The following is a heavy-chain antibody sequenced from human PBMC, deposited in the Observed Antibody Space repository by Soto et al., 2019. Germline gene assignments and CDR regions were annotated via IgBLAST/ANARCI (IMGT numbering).Heavy chain of an antibody. J-gene: IGHJ6*02. D-gene: IGHD2-2*02. CDR3: TRYCPPASCYIRYGMDV. CDR1: GFTFSSYA. CDR2: ISGSGGTT. V-gene: IGHV3-23*01. Sequence: EVQLLESGGGLVQTGGSLRLSCAASGFTFSSYAMTWVRQAPGKRLEWVSTISGSGGTTYYADSVRGRFTISRDNSKNTLYLQMNTLRAEDTALYSSTRYCPPASCYIRYGMDVSGQGTTVTGSS.